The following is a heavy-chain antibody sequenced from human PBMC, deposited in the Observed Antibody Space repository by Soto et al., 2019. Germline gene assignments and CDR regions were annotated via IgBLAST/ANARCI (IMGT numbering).Heavy chain of an antibody. Sequence: EVQLLESGGGLVQPGGSLRLSCAASGFTFSSYAMSWVRQAPGKGLEWVPAISGSGGSTYYADSVKGRFTISRDNSKNTLYLQMNSLRAEDTAVYYCARTMVTARGFNDYWGQGTLVTVSS. V-gene: IGHV3-23*01. CDR1: GFTFSSYA. J-gene: IGHJ4*02. D-gene: IGHD5-18*01. CDR3: ARTMVTARGFNDY. CDR2: ISGSGGST.